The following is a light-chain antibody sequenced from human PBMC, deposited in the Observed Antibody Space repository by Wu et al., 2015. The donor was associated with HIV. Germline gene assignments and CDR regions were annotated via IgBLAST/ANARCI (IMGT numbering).Light chain of an antibody. CDR3: QQYYSSPH. J-gene: IGKJ3*01. V-gene: IGKV1-8*01. Sequence: AIRMTQSPSSLSASTGDRVTITCRASQAIGNYLAWYQQTPGRAPKLLIYGASTLQSGVPXRFSGGGSGTDFTLTISCLQSEDFAIYYCQQYYSSPHFGPGTKVEIK. CDR1: QAIGNY. CDR2: GAS.